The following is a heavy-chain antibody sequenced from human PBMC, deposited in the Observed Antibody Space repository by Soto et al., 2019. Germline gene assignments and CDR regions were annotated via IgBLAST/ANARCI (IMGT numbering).Heavy chain of an antibody. CDR3: AKELGIAAELDY. CDR1: GFTFSSYG. V-gene: IGHV3-30*18. Sequence: QVQLVESGGGVVQPGRSLRLSCAASGFTFSSYGMNWVRQAPGKGLEWVAVISYDGSNKYYADSVKGRFTISRDNSKNTLYLQMNSLRAENTAVYYCAKELGIAAELDYWCQGTLVTVSS. J-gene: IGHJ4*02. CDR2: ISYDGSNK. D-gene: IGHD6-13*01.